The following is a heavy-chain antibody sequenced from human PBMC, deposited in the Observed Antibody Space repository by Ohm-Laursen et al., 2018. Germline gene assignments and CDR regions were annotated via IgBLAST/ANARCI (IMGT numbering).Heavy chain of an antibody. D-gene: IGHD2-15*01. CDR3: VKGRLAGAFDY. V-gene: IGHV3-23*01. Sequence: SLRLSCSASGFTFSSDTMSWVRQAPGKGLEWVSSISNNGAGTYYADSVKSRFTISRDNSKNTLYLQMNSLRAEDTAIYYCVKGRLAGAFDYWGQGTLVTVSS. J-gene: IGHJ4*02. CDR2: ISNNGAGT. CDR1: GFTFSSDT.